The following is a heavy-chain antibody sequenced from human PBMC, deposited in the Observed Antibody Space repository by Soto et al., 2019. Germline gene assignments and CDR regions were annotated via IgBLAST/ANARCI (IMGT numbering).Heavy chain of an antibody. J-gene: IGHJ4*02. CDR3: AGRNWNSFDY. CDR2: IYYSGST. V-gene: IGHV4-30-4*01. Sequence: SETLSLTCTVSCGSISSGDYYWSWIRQPPGKGLEWIGYIYYSGSTYYNPSLKSRVTISVDTSKNQFSLKLSSVTAADTAVYYCAGRNWNSFDYWGQGTLVTVSS. CDR1: CGSISSGDYY. D-gene: IGHD1-20*01.